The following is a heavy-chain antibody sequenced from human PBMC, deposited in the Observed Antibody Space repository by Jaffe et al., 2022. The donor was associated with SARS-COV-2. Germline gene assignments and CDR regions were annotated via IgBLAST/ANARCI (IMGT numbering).Heavy chain of an antibody. CDR1: GFTITSNF. CDR3: ARESPLQTWFDP. J-gene: IGHJ5*02. Sequence: DVRLVESGGGLVQPGGSLRLSCVASGFTITSNFMSWVRQAPGKGLEWVAIIHSGTYTYYADSVKGRFTISRDTSKNALYLQMDSLSVEDTAVYYCARESPLQTWFDPRGQGSLVTVSS. V-gene: IGHV3-66*02. CDR2: IHSGTYT.